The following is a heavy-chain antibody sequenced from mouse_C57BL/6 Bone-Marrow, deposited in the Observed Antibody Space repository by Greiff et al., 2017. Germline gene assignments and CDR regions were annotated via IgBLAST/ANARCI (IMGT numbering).Heavy chain of an antibody. Sequence: QVQLQQPGAELVKPGASVKLSCKASGYTFTSYWMPWVTQRPGQGLEWVGMIPPNSCSTNYNEKFKSKATLTVDKSSSTAYMQLSSLTSEESAVYDCARHYYGGYYFDYWGQGTTLTVAS. CDR1: GYTFTSYW. J-gene: IGHJ2*01. CDR3: ARHYYGGYYFDY. CDR2: IPPNSCST. V-gene: IGHV1-64*01. D-gene: IGHD1-1*01.